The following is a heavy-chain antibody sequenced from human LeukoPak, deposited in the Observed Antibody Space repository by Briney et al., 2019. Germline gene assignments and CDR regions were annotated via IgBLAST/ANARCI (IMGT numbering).Heavy chain of an antibody. J-gene: IGHJ3*02. V-gene: IGHV3-53*01. Sequence: GGSLRLSCTVSGFTVSSNSICCVRQAPGKGLEWVSFIYSDNTHYSDSVKGRFTISIDNSKNTLNLQMDNLRAEDTAVCLCLKFDGYGFVDIWGQGTTVTVSS. D-gene: IGHD5-18*01. CDR1: GFTVSSNS. CDR2: IYSDNT. CDR3: LKFDGYGFVDI.